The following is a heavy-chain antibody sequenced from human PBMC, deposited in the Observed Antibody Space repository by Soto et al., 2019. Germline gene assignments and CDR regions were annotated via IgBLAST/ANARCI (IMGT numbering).Heavy chain of an antibody. CDR2: ISYDGSNK. V-gene: IGHV3-30*18. Sequence: QVQLVESGGGVVQPGRSLRLSCAASGFTFSSYGMHWVRQAPGKGLEWVAVISYDGSNKYYADSVKGRFTISRDNSKNTLYLRMNSLRAEDTAVYYCANLGSAHSSSWFYFDYWGQGTLVTVSS. D-gene: IGHD6-13*01. J-gene: IGHJ4*02. CDR3: ANLGSAHSSSWFYFDY. CDR1: GFTFSSYG.